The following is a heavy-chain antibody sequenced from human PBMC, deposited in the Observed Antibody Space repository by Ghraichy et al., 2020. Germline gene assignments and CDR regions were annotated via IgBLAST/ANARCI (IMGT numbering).Heavy chain of an antibody. D-gene: IGHD3-3*01. J-gene: IGHJ2*01. CDR3: AKDGALEYYDFWSGYYLNMYYDL. CDR1: GFTFSSYA. V-gene: IGHV3-23*01. CDR2: ISGSGGST. Sequence: GGSLRLSCAASGFTFSSYAMSWVRQAPGKGLEWVSAISGSGGSTYYADSVKGRFTISRDNSKNTLYLQMNSLRAEDTAVYYCAKDGALEYYDFWSGYYLNMYYDLWGRGTLVTVSS.